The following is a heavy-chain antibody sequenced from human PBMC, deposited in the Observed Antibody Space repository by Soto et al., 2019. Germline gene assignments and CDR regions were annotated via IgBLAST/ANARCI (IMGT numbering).Heavy chain of an antibody. CDR3: ARDPLTSYDFWSGYLKGYYYYGMDV. J-gene: IGHJ6*02. CDR2: ISAYNGNT. CDR1: GYTFTSYG. D-gene: IGHD3-3*01. V-gene: IGHV1-18*04. Sequence: ASLKVTCKASGYTFTSYGISWVRQAPGQGLEWMGWISAYNGNTNYAQKLQGRVTMTTDTSTSTAYMELRSLRSDDTAVYYCARDPLTSYDFWSGYLKGYYYYGMDVWGQGTTVTVSS.